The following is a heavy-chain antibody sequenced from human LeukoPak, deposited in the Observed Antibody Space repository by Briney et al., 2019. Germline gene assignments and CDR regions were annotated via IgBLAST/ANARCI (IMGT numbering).Heavy chain of an antibody. CDR1: GFTFSSYW. V-gene: IGHV3-7*03. D-gene: IGHD4-23*01. CDR3: ARAGGGYFDY. Sequence: GGSLRLSCAVSGFTFSSYWMSWVRQPPGMGLELVANIKEDGGETYYVDSVKGRFTISRDNARNLVYLQLDRLRAGDTAVYYCARAGGGYFDYWGQGTLVTVSS. J-gene: IGHJ4*02. CDR2: IKEDGGET.